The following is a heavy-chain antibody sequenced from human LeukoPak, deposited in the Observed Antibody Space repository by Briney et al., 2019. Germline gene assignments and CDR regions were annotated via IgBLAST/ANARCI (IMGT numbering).Heavy chain of an antibody. CDR2: ISGSGGGT. J-gene: IGHJ4*02. D-gene: IGHD6-13*01. CDR3: AKDPSVSSSSWYVYYFDY. V-gene: IGHV3-23*01. Sequence: TGGSLRLSCEASGVTFSSYVMSWVRQAPGKGPEWVSGISGSGGGTYYADSVKGRFAISRDNSKNTLYLQMNSLRAEDTAVYYCAKDPSVSSSSWYVYYFDYWGQGALVTVSS. CDR1: GVTFSSYV.